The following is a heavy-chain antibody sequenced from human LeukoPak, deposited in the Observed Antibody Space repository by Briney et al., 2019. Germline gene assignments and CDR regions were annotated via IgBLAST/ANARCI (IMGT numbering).Heavy chain of an antibody. Sequence: GRSLRLSCAASGFTFSSYAMHWDRQAPGNGLEWVAVISYDGSNKYYADSVKGRFTISRDNSKNTLYLQMNSLRAEDTAVYYCARESGSYYDILPFDPWGQGTLVTVSS. CDR1: GFTFSSYA. V-gene: IGHV3-30*04. D-gene: IGHD3-9*01. J-gene: IGHJ5*02. CDR3: ARESGSYYDILPFDP. CDR2: ISYDGSNK.